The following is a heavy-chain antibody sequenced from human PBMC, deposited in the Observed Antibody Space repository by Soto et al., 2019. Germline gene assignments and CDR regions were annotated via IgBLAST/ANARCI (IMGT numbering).Heavy chain of an antibody. CDR3: ARTTIGRVTGSSRYYYYGMDV. D-gene: IGHD1-20*01. V-gene: IGHV1-69*13. J-gene: IGHJ6*02. Sequence: GASVKVSCKASGGTFSSYAISWVRQAPGQGLEWMGGIIPIFGTANYAQKFQGRVTITADESTSTAYMELSSLRSEDTAVYYCARTTIGRVTGSSRYYYYGMDVWGQGTTVTVSS. CDR1: GGTFSSYA. CDR2: IIPIFGTA.